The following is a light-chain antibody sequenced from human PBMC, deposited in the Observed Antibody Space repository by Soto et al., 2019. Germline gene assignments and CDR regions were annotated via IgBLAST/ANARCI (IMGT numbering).Light chain of an antibody. CDR1: QSVSSSC. CDR2: GAS. J-gene: IGKJ1*01. Sequence: EIMLTQSPATLSLSPGERATLSCRASQSVSSSCLAWYQQKPGQAPRLLIYGASSRATGIPDRFSGSGSGTDFTLTITRLEPEDFAVYYCQQYGTSPRTFGQGTKVDIK. V-gene: IGKV3-20*01. CDR3: QQYGTSPRT.